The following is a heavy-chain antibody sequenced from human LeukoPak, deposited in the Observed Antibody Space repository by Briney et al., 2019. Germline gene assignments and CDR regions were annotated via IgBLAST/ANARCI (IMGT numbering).Heavy chain of an antibody. V-gene: IGHV3-53*01. D-gene: IGHD5/OR15-5a*01. Sequence: TGGSLRLSCAASGFTVSSNYMSWVRQAPGKGLEWVSVIYSGGSTYYADSVKGRFTISRDNSKNTLYLQMNSLRAEDTAVYYCARAHVYTFDYWGQGTLVTVSS. CDR1: GFTVSSNY. CDR3: ARAHVYTFDY. CDR2: IYSGGST. J-gene: IGHJ4*02.